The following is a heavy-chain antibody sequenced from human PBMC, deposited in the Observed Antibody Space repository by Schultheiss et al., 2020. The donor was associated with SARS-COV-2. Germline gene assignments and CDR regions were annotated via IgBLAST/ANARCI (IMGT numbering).Heavy chain of an antibody. CDR3: ARVSGTMVRGRKAGDFDY. D-gene: IGHD3-10*01. Sequence: SQTLSLTCTVSGGSISSYYWSWIRQPPGKGLEWIGYIYKSGRTSYSPSLKSRLSTSVDTSKSQFSLKLKSVTAADTAVYYCARVSGTMVRGRKAGDFDYWGQGHRVTVSS. CDR2: IYKSGRT. V-gene: IGHV4-59*08. J-gene: IGHJ4*02. CDR1: GGSISSYY.